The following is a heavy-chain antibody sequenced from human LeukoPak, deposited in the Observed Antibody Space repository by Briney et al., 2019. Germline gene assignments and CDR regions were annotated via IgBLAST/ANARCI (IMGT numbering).Heavy chain of an antibody. CDR1: GGSFSGYY. CDR2: INHSGST. J-gene: IGHJ6*02. V-gene: IGHV4-34*01. CDR3: ARGLYYYGSGSYYPLYYYYGMDV. Sequence: PSETLSLTCADYGGSFSGYYWSWIRQPPGKGLEWIGEINHSGSTNYNPSLKSRVTISVDTSKNQFSLKLSSVTAADTAVYYCARGLYYYGSGSYYPLYYYYGMDVWGQGTTVTVSS. D-gene: IGHD3-10*01.